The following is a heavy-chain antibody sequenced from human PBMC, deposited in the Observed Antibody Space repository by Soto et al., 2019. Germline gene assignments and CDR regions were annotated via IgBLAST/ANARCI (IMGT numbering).Heavy chain of an antibody. CDR1: GGTFSSYA. J-gene: IGHJ4*02. Sequence: QVQLVQSGAEVKKPGSSVKVSCKASGGTFSSYAISWVRQAPGQGLEWMGGIIPIFGTANYAQKFQGRDTITADESTSTAYMELSSLRSEDTAVYYCARVESLSEGGGSSNADYWGQGTLVTVSS. CDR3: ARVESLSEGGGSSNADY. D-gene: IGHD2-15*01. CDR2: IIPIFGTA. V-gene: IGHV1-69*01.